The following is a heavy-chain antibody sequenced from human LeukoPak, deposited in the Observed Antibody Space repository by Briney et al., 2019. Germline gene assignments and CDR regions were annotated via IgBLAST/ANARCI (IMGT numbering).Heavy chain of an antibody. D-gene: IGHD6-13*01. CDR2: IFYSGST. Sequence: PSETLSLTCTVSGGSISSHYWSCILQPPGKGLEWIGYIFYSGSTNYNPSLKSRVTISVDTSKNQFSLKLSSVTAADTAVYYCARGIAAAPNWFDPWGQGTLVTVSS. CDR3: ARGIAAAPNWFDP. V-gene: IGHV4-59*11. J-gene: IGHJ5*02. CDR1: GGSISSHY.